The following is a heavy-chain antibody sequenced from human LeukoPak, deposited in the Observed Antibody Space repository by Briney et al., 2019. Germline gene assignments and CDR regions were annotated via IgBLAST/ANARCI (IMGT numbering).Heavy chain of an antibody. J-gene: IGHJ4*02. CDR3: ARDRGSYCSGGSCHFFDY. D-gene: IGHD2-15*01. CDR2: IKQDGSEK. Sequence: PGGSLRLSCAASGFTFRSYWMSWVRQAPGKGLEWVANIKQDGSEKYYVDSVKGRFTISRDNAKNSLYLQMNSLRAEDTAVYYCARDRGSYCSGGSCHFFDYWGQGTLVTVSS. CDR1: GFTFRSYW. V-gene: IGHV3-7*01.